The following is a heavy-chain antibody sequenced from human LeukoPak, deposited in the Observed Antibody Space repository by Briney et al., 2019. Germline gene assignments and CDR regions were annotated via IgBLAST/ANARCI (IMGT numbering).Heavy chain of an antibody. J-gene: IGHJ6*02. CDR1: GVSISSYY. CDR2: IYTRGST. D-gene: IGHD1-26*01. Sequence: SETLSLTCTVSGVSISSYYWSWVRQAAGKGLEWVGRIYTRGSTNYNPSLKTRVTMSVDTSKNQFSLKLSSVTAADTAVYYCARDSGSYYYYGMDVWGQGTTVTVSS. V-gene: IGHV4-4*07. CDR3: ARDSGSYYYYGMDV.